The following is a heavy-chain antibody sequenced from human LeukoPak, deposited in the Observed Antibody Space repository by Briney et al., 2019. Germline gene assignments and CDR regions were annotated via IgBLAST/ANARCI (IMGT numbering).Heavy chain of an antibody. CDR2: IHHSGST. D-gene: IGHD6-13*01. CDR1: GSSISSGYY. J-gene: IGHJ1*01. Sequence: PSETLCLTCIVSGSSISSGYYWGWVRQSPGKGLEWIGNIHHSGSTYYNPSLRSRLTIPVDPSKNQFSLKLSSGTAAHTAVYYCARVAAGIGFFQYLGQGTLGTGSP. CDR3: ARVAAGIGFFQY. V-gene: IGHV4-38-2*02.